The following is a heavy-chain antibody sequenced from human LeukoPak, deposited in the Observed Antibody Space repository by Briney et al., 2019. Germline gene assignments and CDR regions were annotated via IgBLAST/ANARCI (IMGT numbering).Heavy chain of an antibody. Sequence: GGSLGLSCAASGFTFSDYWMHWVRQAPGKGLVWVSRINSGGTSTTYADSVKGRFTISRDNAKNTVYLQMNSLRAEDTAVYYCTRDATVTMGSWFDPWGQGTLVTVSS. CDR1: GFTFSDYW. J-gene: IGHJ5*02. V-gene: IGHV3-74*01. CDR2: INSGGTST. CDR3: TRDATVTMGSWFDP. D-gene: IGHD4-17*01.